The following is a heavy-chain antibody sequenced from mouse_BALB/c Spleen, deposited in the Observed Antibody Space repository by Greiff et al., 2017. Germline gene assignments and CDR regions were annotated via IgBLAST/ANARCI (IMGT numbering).Heavy chain of an antibody. V-gene: IGHV2-4-1*01. CDR2: IWSGGST. CDR3: ARNDGNYVDYYAMDY. J-gene: IGHJ4*01. D-gene: IGHD2-1*01. CDR1: GFSLTSYG. Sequence: VQRVESGPGLVQPSQSLSITCTVSGFSLTSYGVHWVRQSPGKGLEWLGVIWSGGSTDYNAAFISRLSISKDNSKSQVFFKMNSLQADDTAIYYCARNDGNYVDYYAMDYWGQGTSVTVSS.